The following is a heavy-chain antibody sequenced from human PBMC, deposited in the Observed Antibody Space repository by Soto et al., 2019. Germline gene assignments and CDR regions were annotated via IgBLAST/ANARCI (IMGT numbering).Heavy chain of an antibody. D-gene: IGHD3-10*01. CDR1: GGSISSGGYY. J-gene: IGHJ4*01. V-gene: IGHV4-31*03. Sequence: QVQLQESGPGLVKPSQTLALTCTVSGGSISSGGYYWSWSRQHPGKGLEWIGYIYDSGSTYYNQSLKSRVTISVDTSKNQFSLKLRSVTAADTAVYYCARGALWFGDYWGHGTLVTVSS. CDR3: ARGALWFGDY. CDR2: IYDSGST.